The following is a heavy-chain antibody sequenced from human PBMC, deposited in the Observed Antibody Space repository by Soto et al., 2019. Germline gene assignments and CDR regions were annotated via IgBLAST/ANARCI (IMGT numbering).Heavy chain of an antibody. Sequence: QVQLVQSGAEVKKPGASVKVSCKASGYTFTSYGISWVRQAPGQGLEWMGWISAYNGNTNYAQKLQGRVTMTTDTSXSXAYMELRSLRSDDTAVYYCARLRYYYDSSGYRLFDYWGQGTLVTVSS. CDR3: ARLRYYYDSSGYRLFDY. CDR1: GYTFTSYG. J-gene: IGHJ4*02. CDR2: ISAYNGNT. D-gene: IGHD3-22*01. V-gene: IGHV1-18*01.